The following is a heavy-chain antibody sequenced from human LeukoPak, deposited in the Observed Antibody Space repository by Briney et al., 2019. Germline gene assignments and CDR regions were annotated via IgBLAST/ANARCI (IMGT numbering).Heavy chain of an antibody. CDR2: IKQDGSET. CDR3: AREDASAFDI. Sequence: GGSLRLSCAASGFTFSTYWMSWVRQAPGKRLEWVANIKQDGSETYYVDSVKGRFTISRDNAKNSLFLQMNTLRAEDTAVYFCAREDASAFDIWGQGKMVTVSS. J-gene: IGHJ3*02. CDR1: GFTFSTYW. V-gene: IGHV3-7*01.